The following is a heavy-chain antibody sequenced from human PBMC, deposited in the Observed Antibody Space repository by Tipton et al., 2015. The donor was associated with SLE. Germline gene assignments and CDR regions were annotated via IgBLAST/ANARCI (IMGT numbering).Heavy chain of an antibody. V-gene: IGHV3-15*01. D-gene: IGHD6-13*01. J-gene: IGHJ3*02. Sequence: GSLRLSCAASGFTVSSNYMSWVRQAPGKGLEWVGRIKSKTDGGTTDYAAPVKGRFTISRDDSKNTLYLQMNSLKTEDTAVYYCTREYSSSFDIWGQGTMVTVSS. CDR1: GFTVSSNY. CDR2: IKSKTDGGTT. CDR3: TREYSSSFDI.